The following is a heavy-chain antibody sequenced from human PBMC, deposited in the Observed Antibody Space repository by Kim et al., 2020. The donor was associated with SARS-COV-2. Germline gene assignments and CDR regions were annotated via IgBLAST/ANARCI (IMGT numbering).Heavy chain of an antibody. D-gene: IGHD6-13*01. V-gene: IGHV3-53*01. CDR3: ARSIPPRYSSSWYGFGSAFDI. CDR2: IYSGGST. J-gene: IGHJ3*02. Sequence: GGSLRLSCAASGFTVSSNYMSWVRQAPGKGLEWVSVIYSGGSTYYADSVKGRFTISRDNSKNTLYLQMNSLRAEDTAVYYCARSIPPRYSSSWYGFGSAFDIWGQGTMVTVSS. CDR1: GFTVSSNY.